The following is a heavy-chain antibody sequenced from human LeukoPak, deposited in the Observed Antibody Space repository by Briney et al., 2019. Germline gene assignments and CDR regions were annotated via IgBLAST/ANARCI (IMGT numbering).Heavy chain of an antibody. V-gene: IGHV3-48*01. CDR3: ARFKWKDYSFDY. Sequence: PGGSLRLSCAASGFTFSSYTMKWVRQAPGKRLEWVSSISTSSTTIYYADSVKGRFTVSRDNAKNSLYLQMNSLRAEDTAVYYCARFKWKDYSFDYWGQGTLVTVSS. D-gene: IGHD1-20*01. J-gene: IGHJ4*02. CDR2: ISTSSTTI. CDR1: GFTFSSYT.